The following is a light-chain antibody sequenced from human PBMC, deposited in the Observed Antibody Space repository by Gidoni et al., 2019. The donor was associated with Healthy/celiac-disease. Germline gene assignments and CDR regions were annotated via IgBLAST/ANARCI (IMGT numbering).Light chain of an antibody. J-gene: IGKJ4*01. CDR3: QQYNNWPPLT. CDR1: QSVSSN. Sequence: ERAMTHSPATLSVSPGERATLSCRASQSVSSNLAWYQQKPGQAPRLLIYGASTRATGIPARFSGSGSGTEFTLTISSLQSEDFAVYYCQQYNNWPPLTFGGGTKVEIK. V-gene: IGKV3-15*01. CDR2: GAS.